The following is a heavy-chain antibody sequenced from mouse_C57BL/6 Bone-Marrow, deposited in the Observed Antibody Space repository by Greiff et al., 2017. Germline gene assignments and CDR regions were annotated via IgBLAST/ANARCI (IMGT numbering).Heavy chain of an antibody. V-gene: IGHV1-81*01. Sequence: QVQLKQSGAELARPGASVKLSCKASGYTFTSYGISWVKQRTGQGLEWIGEIYPRSGNTYYNEKFKGKATLTADKSSSTAYMELRSLTSEDSAVYLCARAYYSNYGYFDVWGTGTTVTVSS. D-gene: IGHD2-5*01. CDR1: GYTFTSYG. CDR2: IYPRSGNT. J-gene: IGHJ1*03. CDR3: ARAYYSNYGYFDV.